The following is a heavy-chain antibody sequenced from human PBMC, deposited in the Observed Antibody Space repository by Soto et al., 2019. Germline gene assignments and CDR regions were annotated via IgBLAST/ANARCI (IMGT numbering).Heavy chain of an antibody. CDR2: MNPQRGTT. V-gene: IGHV1-8*01. CDR1: GYTFTNYD. CDR3: ARTVEGYLLDS. J-gene: IGHJ5*01. Sequence: VQLVQSGAEVKKPGASVKVSCKASGYTFTNYDINWVRQAPGQGLEWMGWMNPQRGTTGYARKFQDRVTMTRDTSISTAYMDLSSLGSTDTAVYYCARTVEGYLLDSWGQGTLVTVSS. D-gene: IGHD5-18*01.